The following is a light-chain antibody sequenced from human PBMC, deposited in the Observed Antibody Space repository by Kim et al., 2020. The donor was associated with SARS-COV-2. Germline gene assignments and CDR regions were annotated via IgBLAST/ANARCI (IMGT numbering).Light chain of an antibody. CDR3: SAWDSSLSAWV. V-gene: IGLV10-54*01. J-gene: IGLJ3*02. CDR2: RNN. Sequence: ATPTWTGTRNTLGNQGAAWRQQHQCHPPNPLSSRNNNRPSGIPERLSASRSGNTASLTITGLQPEDEADYYCSAWDSSLSAWVFGGGTQLTVL. CDR1: RNTLGNQG.